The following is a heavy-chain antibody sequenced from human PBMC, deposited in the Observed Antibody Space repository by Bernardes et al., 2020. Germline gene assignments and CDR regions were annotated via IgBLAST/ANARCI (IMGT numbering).Heavy chain of an antibody. J-gene: IGHJ4*02. Sequence: GGSLRLSCAASGFTFSSYSMNWVRQAPGKGLEWVSSITSSSSHIYYADSVKGRFTISRDNAKNSLYLQMNSLRAEDTAMYYCARDRGYLWGRLIEKGDYWGQGTLVTVSS. CDR3: ARDRGYLWGRLIEKGDY. V-gene: IGHV3-21*01. D-gene: IGHD3-16*01. CDR2: ITSSSSHI. CDR1: GFTFSSYS.